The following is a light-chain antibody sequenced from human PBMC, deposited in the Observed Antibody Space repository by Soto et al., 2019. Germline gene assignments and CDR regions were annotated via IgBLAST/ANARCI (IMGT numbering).Light chain of an antibody. CDR3: SSYTASTTL. V-gene: IGLV2-14*03. J-gene: IGLJ2*01. Sequence: QSALTQPASVSGSPGQSIAISCSGSTSDVGGYNYVSWYQQYPGKAPKLILYGVSDRPSGVSDRFSGSKSGNTASLIISGLQAEDEAHYYCSSYTASTTLFGGRTKVTV. CDR2: GVS. CDR1: TSDVGGYNY.